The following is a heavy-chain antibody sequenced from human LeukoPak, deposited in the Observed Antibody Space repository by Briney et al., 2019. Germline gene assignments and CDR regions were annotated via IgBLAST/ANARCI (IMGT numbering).Heavy chain of an antibody. J-gene: IGHJ4*02. Sequence: GASVKVSCKASGYTFTSYAMNWVRQAPGQGLEWMGWINTNTGNPTYAQGFTGRFVFSLDTSVSTAYLQISSLKAEDTAVYYCTRGLSDLYYDSSGYPLWGQGTLVTVSS. CDR1: GYTFTSYA. CDR2: INTNTGNP. CDR3: TRGLSDLYYDSSGYPL. V-gene: IGHV7-4-1*02. D-gene: IGHD3-22*01.